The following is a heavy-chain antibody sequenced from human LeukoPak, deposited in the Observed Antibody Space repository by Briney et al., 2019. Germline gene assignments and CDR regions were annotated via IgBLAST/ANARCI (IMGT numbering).Heavy chain of an antibody. CDR1: GDSVSSSSAA. Sequence: SQTLSLTCAISGDSVSSSSAAWSWIRQSPSRGLEWLGRTYYRSKWYNDYAISVKGRITINPDTSKNQFSLQLNSMTPEDTAVYYCAREGSEGYLFDYWGQGTLVTVSS. CDR3: AREGSEGYLFDY. D-gene: IGHD1-1*01. CDR2: TYYRSKWYN. J-gene: IGHJ4*02. V-gene: IGHV6-1*01.